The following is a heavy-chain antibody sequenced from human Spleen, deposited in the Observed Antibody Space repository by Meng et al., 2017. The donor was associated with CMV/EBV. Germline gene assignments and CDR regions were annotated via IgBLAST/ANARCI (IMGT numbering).Heavy chain of an antibody. CDR3: ARDRPFYGDFSLFDQ. CDR2: ISYDGSYK. Sequence: GGSLRLSCAASGFTFSSYSMHWVRQAPGKGLEWAAVISYDGSYKYYADSVKGRFTISRDNSKSTLYFQMNSLRPEDTAVYYCARDRPFYGDFSLFDQWGQGTLVTVSS. J-gene: IGHJ4*02. CDR1: GFTFSSYS. V-gene: IGHV3-30-3*01. D-gene: IGHD4-17*01.